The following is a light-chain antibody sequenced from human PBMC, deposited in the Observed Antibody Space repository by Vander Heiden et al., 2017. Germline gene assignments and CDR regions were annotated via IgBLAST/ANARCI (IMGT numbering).Light chain of an antibody. V-gene: IGKV3-15*01. CDR1: QSVNTN. CDR2: GAS. Sequence: EIVMTQSPVTLSVSPGERATLPCRASQSVNTNLAWYQQRPGQAPRLLIHGASTRATGIPARFSGSGSGTEFTLSITSLQSEDFAVYYCQHYNNWPHTLGQGTKLEIK. CDR3: QHYNNWPHT. J-gene: IGKJ2*01.